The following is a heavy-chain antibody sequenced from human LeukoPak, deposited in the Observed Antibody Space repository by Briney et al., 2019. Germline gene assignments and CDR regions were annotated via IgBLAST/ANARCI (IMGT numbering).Heavy chain of an antibody. V-gene: IGHV4-4*07. CDR3: ARVWLARYCSGGSCYYYYYGMDV. J-gene: IGHJ6*02. D-gene: IGHD2-15*01. Sequence: PSETLSLTCTVSGGSISSYYWSWIRQPAGKGLEWIGRIYTSGSTNYNPSLKSRVTMSVDTSKNQFSLKLSSVTAADTAVYYCARVWLARYCSGGSCYYYYYGMDVWGQGTTVTVSS. CDR1: GGSISSYY. CDR2: IYTSGST.